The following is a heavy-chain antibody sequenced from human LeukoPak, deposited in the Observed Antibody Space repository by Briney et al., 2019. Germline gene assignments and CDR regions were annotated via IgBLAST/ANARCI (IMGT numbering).Heavy chain of an antibody. CDR3: ARSTRTMYYDILTGLDYYYYGMDV. CDR1: GGSISSHY. V-gene: IGHV4-59*11. Sequence: PSETLSLTCTVSGGSISSHYWSWIRQPPGKGLEWIGYIYYSGSTNYNPSLKSRVTISVDTSKNQFSLKLSSVTAADTAVYYCARSTRTMYYDILTGLDYYYYGMDVWGQGTTVTVSS. D-gene: IGHD3-9*01. J-gene: IGHJ6*02. CDR2: IYYSGST.